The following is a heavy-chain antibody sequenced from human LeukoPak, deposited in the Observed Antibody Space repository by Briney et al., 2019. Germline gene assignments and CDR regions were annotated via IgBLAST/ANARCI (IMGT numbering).Heavy chain of an antibody. J-gene: IGHJ4*02. D-gene: IGHD6-13*01. Sequence: PGRSLRLSCAASGFTFSSYGMHWVRQAPGKGLEWVAVISYDGSNKYYADSVKGRFTISRDNSKNTLYLQMNSLRAEDTAVYYCAKWGQQLVLGFDYWGQGTLVTVSS. V-gene: IGHV3-30*18. CDR1: GFTFSSYG. CDR3: AKWGQQLVLGFDY. CDR2: ISYDGSNK.